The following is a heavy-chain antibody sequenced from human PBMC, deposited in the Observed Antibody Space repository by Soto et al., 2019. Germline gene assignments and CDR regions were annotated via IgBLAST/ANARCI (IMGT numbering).Heavy chain of an antibody. D-gene: IGHD1-1*01. CDR1: GYSFTSYW. J-gene: IGHJ5*01. Sequence: PGESLKISCKGSGYSFTSYWIGWVRQMPGKGLEWMGIIYPGDSDTKYSPSFEGQVTISADKSINTAYLQWSSLKASDTAMYYCARYPNGLVPPLGSPWFDSGGKGTLVTVSS. CDR3: ARYPNGLVPPLGSPWFDS. CDR2: IYPGDSDT. V-gene: IGHV5-51*01.